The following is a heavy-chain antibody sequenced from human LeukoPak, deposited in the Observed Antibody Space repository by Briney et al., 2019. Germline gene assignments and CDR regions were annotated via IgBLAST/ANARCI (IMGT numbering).Heavy chain of an antibody. D-gene: IGHD6-6*01. Sequence: SETLSLTCAVYGGSFSGYYWGWIRQPPGKGLEWIGEINHSGSTNYNPSLKSRVTISVDTSKNQFSLKLSSVTAADTAVYYCARGLRYSSSGNMDYWGQGTLVTVSS. CDR1: GGSFSGYY. J-gene: IGHJ4*02. CDR3: ARGLRYSSSGNMDY. CDR2: INHSGST. V-gene: IGHV4-34*01.